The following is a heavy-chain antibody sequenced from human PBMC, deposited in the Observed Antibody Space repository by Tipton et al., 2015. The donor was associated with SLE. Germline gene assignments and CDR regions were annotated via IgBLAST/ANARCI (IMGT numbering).Heavy chain of an antibody. CDR2: IYSSGST. Sequence: TLSLTCTVSGGSISSGSYYWSWIRQPAGKGLEWIGRIYSSGSTNENLSLKSRVFISKDTSKNQFSLKLSSVTAADTAVYYCARDGFCRSGVCYRNWFDPWGPGSLVTVSS. J-gene: IGHJ5*02. CDR1: GGSISSGSYY. CDR3: ARDGFCRSGVCYRNWFDP. D-gene: IGHD2-8*02. V-gene: IGHV4-61*02.